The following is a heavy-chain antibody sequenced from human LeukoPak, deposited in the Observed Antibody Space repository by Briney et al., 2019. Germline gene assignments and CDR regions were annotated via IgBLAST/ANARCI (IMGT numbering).Heavy chain of an antibody. V-gene: IGHV4-39*07. CDR3: ARVDGPEGTYYYYMDV. J-gene: IGHJ6*03. CDR1: GGSISSSSYY. Sequence: SETLSLTCTVSGGSISSSSYYWGWIRQPPGKGLEWIGSIYYSGSTYYNPSLKSRVTISVDTSKNQFSLKLSSVTAADTAVYYCARVDGPEGTYYYYMDVWGKGTTVTVSS. CDR2: IYYSGST. D-gene: IGHD1-1*01.